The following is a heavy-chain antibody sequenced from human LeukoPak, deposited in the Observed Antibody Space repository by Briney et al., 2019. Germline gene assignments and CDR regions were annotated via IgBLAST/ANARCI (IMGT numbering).Heavy chain of an antibody. Sequence: SETLSLTCAVSGGSFSGHYWSWIRQPPGKGLEWIGGINDGGSTKNNPSLKSRVTISADTSKNQFSLKLSSVTAADTAVYYCAKNNWFDPWGQGTLVTVSS. CDR3: AKNNWFDP. CDR2: INDGGST. V-gene: IGHV4-34*01. CDR1: GGSFSGHY. J-gene: IGHJ5*02.